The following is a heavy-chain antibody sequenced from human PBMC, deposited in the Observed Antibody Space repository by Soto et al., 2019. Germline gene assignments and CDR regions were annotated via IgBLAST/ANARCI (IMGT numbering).Heavy chain of an antibody. V-gene: IGHV4-39*01. Sequence: QLQLQESGPGLVKPSETLSLTCTVSGGSINNSSFYWGWVRQPPGKRLEGIGSIYYSGSAYYNPSLMSRLTITVDTSKNQFSLNLSSVTAADTAVYFCARRPLVRGIIPYYFDSWGQGTLVTVSS. CDR3: ARRPLVRGIIPYYFDS. J-gene: IGHJ4*02. D-gene: IGHD3-10*01. CDR1: GGSINNSSFY. CDR2: IYYSGSA.